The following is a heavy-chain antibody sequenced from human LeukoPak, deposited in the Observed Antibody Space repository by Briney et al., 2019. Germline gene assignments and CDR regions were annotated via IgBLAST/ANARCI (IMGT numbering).Heavy chain of an antibody. CDR3: AKDRTGEASFDY. V-gene: IGHV3-30*18. D-gene: IGHD7-27*01. J-gene: IGHJ4*02. CDR2: ISYDGSNK. CDR1: GFTFSSYG. Sequence: GGSLRLSCAASGFTFSSYGMHWVRQAPGKGLEWVAVISYDGSNKYYADSVKGRFTISRDNSKNTLYLQMNSLRAEDTAVYYCAKDRTGEASFDYWGQGTLVTVSS.